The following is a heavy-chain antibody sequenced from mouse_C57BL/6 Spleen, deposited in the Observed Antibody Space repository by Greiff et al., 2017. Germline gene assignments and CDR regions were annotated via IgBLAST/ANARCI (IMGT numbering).Heavy chain of an antibody. J-gene: IGHJ2*01. CDR2: ISYDGSN. CDR1: GYSITSGYY. Sequence: EVKLMESGPGLVKPSQSLSLTCSVTGYSITSGYYWNWIRQFPGNKLEWMGYISYDGSNNYNPSLKNRISITRDTSKNQFFLKLNSVTTEDTATYYCARGDYGNYFLDYWGQGTTLTVSS. D-gene: IGHD2-1*01. V-gene: IGHV3-6*01. CDR3: ARGDYGNYFLDY.